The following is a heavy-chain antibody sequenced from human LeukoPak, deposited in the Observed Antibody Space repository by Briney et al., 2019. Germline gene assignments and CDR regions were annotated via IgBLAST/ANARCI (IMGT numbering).Heavy chain of an antibody. CDR1: GYTFTGYF. Sequence: ASVKVSCKASGYTFTGYFIHWVRQAPGQGLEWMGWINPSSGGTNYAQRFQGRVTMTRDTSISTAYMELSRLRSDDTAVYYCARDLVVVVAAGSGNWFDPWGQGTLVTVSS. CDR2: INPSSGGT. J-gene: IGHJ5*02. D-gene: IGHD2-15*01. V-gene: IGHV1-2*02. CDR3: ARDLVVVVAAGSGNWFDP.